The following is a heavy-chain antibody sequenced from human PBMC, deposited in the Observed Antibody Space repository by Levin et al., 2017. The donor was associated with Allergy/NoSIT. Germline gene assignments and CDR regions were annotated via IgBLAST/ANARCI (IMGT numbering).Heavy chain of an antibody. J-gene: IGHJ4*02. CDR2: IFWDGEK. V-gene: IGHV2-5*02. CDR3: AHRRAGYFDY. Sequence: SGPTLVKPTQTLTLTCSFSGFSLTTSGVAVGWIRQPPGEALEWLAIIFWDGEKHSSPSLKNRLTITKDTSKNQVVLTMTNMDPADTATYACAHRRAGYFDYWGQGTLVTVSS. CDR1: GFSLTTSGVA.